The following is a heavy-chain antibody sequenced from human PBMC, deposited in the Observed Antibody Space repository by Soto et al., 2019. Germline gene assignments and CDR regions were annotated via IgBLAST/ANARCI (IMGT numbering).Heavy chain of an antibody. V-gene: IGHV5-51*01. Sequence: GESLKISCKGSGYSFTSYWIGWVRQMPGKGLEWMGIIYPGDSDTRYSPSFQGQVTISADKSISTAYLQWSSLKASDTAMYYCARLSSSGWYGPDDMDYWGQGTLVTVSS. CDR3: ARLSSSGWYGPDDMDY. CDR2: IYPGDSDT. J-gene: IGHJ4*02. D-gene: IGHD6-19*01. CDR1: GYSFTSYW.